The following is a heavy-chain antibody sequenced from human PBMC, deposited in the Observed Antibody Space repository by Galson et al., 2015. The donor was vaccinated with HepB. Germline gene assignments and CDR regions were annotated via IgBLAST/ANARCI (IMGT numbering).Heavy chain of an antibody. CDR2: IKQDGSEK. J-gene: IGHJ4*02. V-gene: IGHV3-7*01. CDR3: ARERDYYGSGSYGDY. CDR1: GFTFSSYW. Sequence: SLRLSCAASGFTFSSYWMSWVRQAPGKGLEWVANIKQDGSEKYYVDSVRGRFTISRDNAKNSLYLQMNSLRAEDTAVYYCARERDYYGSGSYGDYWGQGTLVTVSS. D-gene: IGHD3-10*01.